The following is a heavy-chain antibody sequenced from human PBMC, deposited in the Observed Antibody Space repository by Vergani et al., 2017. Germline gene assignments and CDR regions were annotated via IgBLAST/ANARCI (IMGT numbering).Heavy chain of an antibody. V-gene: IGHV3-48*03. CDR2: ISSSGSTI. CDR3: ARENLNGIVGGGAFDI. CDR1: GFTFSSYE. J-gene: IGHJ3*02. D-gene: IGHD1-26*01. Sequence: EVQLVESGGGLVQPGGSLRLSCAASGFTFSSYEMNWVRQAPGKGLEWVSYISSSGSTIYYADSVKGRFTISRDNAKNSLYLQMNSLRAEDTAVYYCARENLNGIVGGGAFDIWGQGTMVTVSS.